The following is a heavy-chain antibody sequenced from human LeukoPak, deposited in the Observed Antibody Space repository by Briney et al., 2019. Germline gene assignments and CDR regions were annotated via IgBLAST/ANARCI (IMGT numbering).Heavy chain of an antibody. J-gene: IGHJ4*02. CDR1: GGSISSSSYY. V-gene: IGHV4-39*01. CDR2: TFYSGST. D-gene: IGHD3-10*01. CDR3: ARRLGSYHSFDY. Sequence: PSETLSLTCTVSGGSISSSSYYWGWIRQPPGMGLEWLGSTFYSGSTYYNPSLKSRVTISVDTSRNQFSLKLSSVTAADTAVYYCARRLGSYHSFDYWGQGTLVTVSS.